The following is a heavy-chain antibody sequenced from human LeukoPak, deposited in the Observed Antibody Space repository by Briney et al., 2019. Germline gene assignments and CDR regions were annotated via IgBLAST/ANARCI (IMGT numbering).Heavy chain of an antibody. CDR1: GFTFSDTL. V-gene: IGHV3-7*03. CDR3: TKGGYSTSWYCIY. CDR2: IKPDGSEK. D-gene: IGHD6-13*01. Sequence: PGGSLRRSCAASGFTFSDTLMTWVRQAPGKGLEWVATIKPDGSEKDYVDSVRGRFTISRVNAENSLYLQMNSLRAEDTAVYHCTKGGYSTSWYCIYWGQGTLVTVSS. J-gene: IGHJ4*02.